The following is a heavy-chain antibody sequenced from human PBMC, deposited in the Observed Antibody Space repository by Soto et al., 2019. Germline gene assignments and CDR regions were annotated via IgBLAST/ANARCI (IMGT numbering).Heavy chain of an antibody. CDR3: AKVGEGSTADYYYSYGMDV. CDR2: ISGSGGST. D-gene: IGHD3-10*01. CDR1: VFTFSSYA. Sequence: GGSLRLSCASSVFTFSSYAMSCVRHSPGKWLEWVSAISGSGGSTYYADSVKGRFTISRDNSKNTLYLQMNSLRAEDTAVYYCAKVGEGSTADYYYSYGMDVWGQGTTVTVSS. V-gene: IGHV3-23*01. J-gene: IGHJ6*02.